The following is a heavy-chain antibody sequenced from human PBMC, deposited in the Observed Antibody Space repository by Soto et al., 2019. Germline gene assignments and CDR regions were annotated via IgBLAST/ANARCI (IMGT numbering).Heavy chain of an antibody. CDR3: ARDQESITDRILQY. Sequence: ASVKVSCKASGDTFASFGFSWVRQAPGQGLEWLGWISAYNGNTHYAQKVRDRVTLTTDTSTNTAYMELRSLTSDDTAVYYCARDQESITDRILQYWGQGTRVTVSS. CDR1: GDTFASFG. J-gene: IGHJ4*02. CDR2: ISAYNGNT. V-gene: IGHV1-18*01. D-gene: IGHD3-10*01.